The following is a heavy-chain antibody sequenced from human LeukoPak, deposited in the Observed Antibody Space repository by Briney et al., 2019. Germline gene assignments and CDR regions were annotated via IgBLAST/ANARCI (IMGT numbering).Heavy chain of an antibody. Sequence: GGSLRLSCAASGFTFSSYSMNWVRQAPGKGLEWVSSISSSSSYIYYADSVKGRFTISRDNAKNSLYLQMNSLRAEDTAVYYCASCSGGSCSPDYWGQGTLVTVSS. J-gene: IGHJ4*02. CDR3: ASCSGGSCSPDY. CDR1: GFTFSSYS. CDR2: ISSSSSYI. D-gene: IGHD2-15*01. V-gene: IGHV3-21*01.